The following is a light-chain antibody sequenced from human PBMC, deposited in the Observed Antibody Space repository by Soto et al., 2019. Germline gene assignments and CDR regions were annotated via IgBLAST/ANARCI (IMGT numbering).Light chain of an antibody. CDR3: RSYTPTSTQV. CDR1: SSDVGGYDY. J-gene: IGLJ2*01. V-gene: IGLV2-14*01. Sequence: QSVLTRPASVSGSPGQSITLSCTGTSSDVGGYDYVSWYQHHPGKAPKLMIYEVSNRPSGLSNLFSGSKSGYTASLTISGIQAEDVAHYYCRSYTPTSTQVFVRGTKLTVL. CDR2: EVS.